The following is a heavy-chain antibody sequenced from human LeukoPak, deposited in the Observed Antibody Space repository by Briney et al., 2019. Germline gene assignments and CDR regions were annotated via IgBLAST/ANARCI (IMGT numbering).Heavy chain of an antibody. V-gene: IGHV3-30-3*01. D-gene: IGHD2-21*02. J-gene: IGHJ4*02. CDR1: GFTFSSYA. Sequence: GGSLRLPCAASGFTFSSYAMHWVRQAPGKGLEWVAVISYDGSNKYYADSVKGRFTISRDNSKNTLYLQMNSLRAEDTAVYYCARETKVVTATFDYWGQGTLVTVSS. CDR2: ISYDGSNK. CDR3: ARETKVVTATFDY.